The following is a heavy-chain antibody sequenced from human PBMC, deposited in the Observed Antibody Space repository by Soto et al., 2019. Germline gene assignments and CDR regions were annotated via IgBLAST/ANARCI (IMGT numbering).Heavy chain of an antibody. CDR3: ARLSRDGYNFLYAFDI. J-gene: IGHJ3*02. CDR1: GYSFTSYW. CDR2: IDPSDSYT. Sequence: GESLKISCKGSGYSFTSYWISWVRQIPGKGLEWMGRIDPSDSYTNYSPSFQGHVTISADKSISTAYLQWSSLKASDTAMYYCARLSRDGYNFLYAFDIWGQGTMVTVSS. V-gene: IGHV5-10-1*01. D-gene: IGHD5-12*01.